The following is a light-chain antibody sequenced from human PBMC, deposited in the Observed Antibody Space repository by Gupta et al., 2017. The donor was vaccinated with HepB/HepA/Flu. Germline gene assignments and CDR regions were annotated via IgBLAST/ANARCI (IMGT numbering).Light chain of an antibody. CDR2: GAS. CDR3: QQYGSSPYT. CDR1: ESVGSSY. J-gene: IGKJ2*01. V-gene: IGKV3-20*01. Sequence: EIVLTQSPGTLSLSPRDRATLSCRASESVGSSYLAWYQQKPGQAPKLLIYGASSRATGIPDRFSGSGSGTDFTLTISRLEPEDFAVYYCQQYGSSPYTFGLGTXLEIK.